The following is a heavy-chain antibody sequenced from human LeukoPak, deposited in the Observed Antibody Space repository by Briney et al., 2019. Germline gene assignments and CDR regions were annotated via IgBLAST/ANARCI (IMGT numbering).Heavy chain of an antibody. Sequence: ASVTVSCKVSGYTLTELSMHWVRQAPGKGREWMGGFDPEDGETIYAQKFRGRVTMTEDTSTDTAYMELSSLRSEDTAVYYCTTDIHVRGVITPPFDYWGQGTLVTVSS. CDR3: TTDIHVRGVITPPFDY. J-gene: IGHJ4*02. V-gene: IGHV1-24*01. CDR2: FDPEDGET. D-gene: IGHD3-10*01. CDR1: GYTLTELS.